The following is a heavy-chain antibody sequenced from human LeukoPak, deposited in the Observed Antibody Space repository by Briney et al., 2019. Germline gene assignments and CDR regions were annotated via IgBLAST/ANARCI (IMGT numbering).Heavy chain of an antibody. CDR2: VYTSGSP. J-gene: IGHJ4*02. Sequence: PSETLSLTCTVSGGSISSYYWSWIRQPAGKGLEWIGRVYTSGSPNYNPSLESRVTMSVDTSKNQFSLNLSYVTAADTAVYYCARGGYGASSGFDYWGQGTLVTVSS. V-gene: IGHV4-4*07. CDR3: ARGGYGASSGFDY. CDR1: GGSISSYY. D-gene: IGHD4-23*01.